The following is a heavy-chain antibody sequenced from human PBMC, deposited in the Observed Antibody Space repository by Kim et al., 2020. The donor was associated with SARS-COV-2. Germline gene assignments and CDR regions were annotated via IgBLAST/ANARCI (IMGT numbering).Heavy chain of an antibody. Sequence: GRFTISRDNSKNTLYLQMNSLRAEDTAVYYCARDGKMATIYYYYYGMDVWGQGTTVTVSS. J-gene: IGHJ6*02. V-gene: IGHV3-30*07. D-gene: IGHD5-12*01. CDR3: ARDGKMATIYYYYYGMDV.